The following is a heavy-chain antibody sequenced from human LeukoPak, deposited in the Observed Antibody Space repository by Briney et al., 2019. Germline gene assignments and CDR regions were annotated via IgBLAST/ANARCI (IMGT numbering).Heavy chain of an antibody. Sequence: GGSLRLSCAASGFIFDDYTMHWVRQAPGRGLEWVSLISWDGGSTYYADSVKGRFTISRDNKKNSLYLQMNSLRTEDTALYYCAKDGAGYWGQGTLVTVSS. CDR2: ISWDGGST. CDR3: AKDGAGY. CDR1: GFIFDDYT. J-gene: IGHJ4*02. V-gene: IGHV3-43*01. D-gene: IGHD4-17*01.